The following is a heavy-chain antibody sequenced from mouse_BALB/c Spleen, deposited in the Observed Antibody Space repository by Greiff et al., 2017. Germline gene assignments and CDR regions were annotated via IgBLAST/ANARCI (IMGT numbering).Heavy chain of an antibody. Sequence: VQLQQSGPELMKPGASVKISCKASGYSFTSYYMHWVKQSHGKSLEWIGYIDPFNGGTSYNQKFKGKATLTVDKSSSTAYMHLSSLTSEDSAVYYCARDTTVVATNYWGQGTTLTVSS. V-gene: IGHV1S135*01. CDR1: GYSFTSYY. CDR3: ARDTTVVATNY. D-gene: IGHD1-1*01. CDR2: IDPFNGGT. J-gene: IGHJ2*01.